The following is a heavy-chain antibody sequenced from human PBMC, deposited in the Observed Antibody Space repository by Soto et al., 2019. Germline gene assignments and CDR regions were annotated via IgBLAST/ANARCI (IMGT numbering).Heavy chain of an antibody. CDR1: GFTFSNAW. D-gene: IGHD3-10*01. V-gene: IGHV3-15*07. Sequence: EVQLVESGGGLVKPGGSLRLSCAASGFTFSNAWMNWVRQAPGKGLEWVGRIKGKPDGGTTDYAAPVKGRFTISRDDSKNTLYLQMNSLKTEDTAMYYCTTEDRMQGSGSFYWRHYYYYVMDVWGPGTTVTVSS. CDR3: TTEDRMQGSGSFYWRHYYYYVMDV. J-gene: IGHJ6*02. CDR2: IKGKPDGGTT.